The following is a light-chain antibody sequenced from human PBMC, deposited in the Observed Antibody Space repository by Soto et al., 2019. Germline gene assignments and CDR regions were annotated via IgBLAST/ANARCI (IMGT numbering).Light chain of an antibody. V-gene: IGKV1-9*01. CDR1: QGIGSY. J-gene: IGKJ4*01. CDR3: QKYNSAPLT. CDR2: AAS. Sequence: DIQLTQSPSFLSASVGDRVTITCRASQGIGSYLAWYQQKPGKAPKLLIYAASTLQSGVPSRFSGSGSGTEFTLTISSLQPEDFATYYCQKYNSAPLTFGGGTKVDIK.